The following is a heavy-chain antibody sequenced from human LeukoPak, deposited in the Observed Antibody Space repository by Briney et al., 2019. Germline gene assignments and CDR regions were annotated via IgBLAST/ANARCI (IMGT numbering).Heavy chain of an antibody. CDR3: ARDRPGGSSLDY. J-gene: IGHJ4*02. Sequence: PSETLSLTCTVSGDSISSGSYYWSWVRQPAGKGLEWIGRVYISGGTIYNPSLKSRATISIDTSKKQLSLKLRSVTAADTAVYYCARDRPGGSSLDYWGQGTLVTVSS. CDR1: GDSISSGSYY. D-gene: IGHD6-13*01. CDR2: VYISGGT. V-gene: IGHV4-61*02.